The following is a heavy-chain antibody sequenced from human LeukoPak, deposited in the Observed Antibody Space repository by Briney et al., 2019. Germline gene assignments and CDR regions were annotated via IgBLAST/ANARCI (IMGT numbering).Heavy chain of an antibody. CDR3: ARGVVAARFWFDP. CDR1: GGSISSYY. D-gene: IGHD2-15*01. Sequence: PSETLSLTCTVSGGSISSYYWSCIRQPPGKGLEWIGYIYYSGSTNYNPSLKSRVTISVDTSKNQFSLKLTSVTAADTAVYYCARGVVAARFWFDPWGQGTLVTVSS. CDR2: IYYSGST. V-gene: IGHV4-59*01. J-gene: IGHJ5*02.